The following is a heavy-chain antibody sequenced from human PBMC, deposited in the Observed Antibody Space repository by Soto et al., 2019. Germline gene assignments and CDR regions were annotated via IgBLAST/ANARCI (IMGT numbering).Heavy chain of an antibody. CDR1: GFAFSSAW. Sequence: GGSLRLSCAASGFAFSSAWMSWVRQAPGKGLEWVGRLKSEAAGGTTDYAAPVKGRFTISRDDSKNTLYLQMNSLKTDDKAVYYCSYDSSRGDYWGLGTLVTVYS. CDR2: LKSEAAGGTT. J-gene: IGHJ4*02. V-gene: IGHV3-15*01. D-gene: IGHD3-22*01. CDR3: SYDSSRGDY.